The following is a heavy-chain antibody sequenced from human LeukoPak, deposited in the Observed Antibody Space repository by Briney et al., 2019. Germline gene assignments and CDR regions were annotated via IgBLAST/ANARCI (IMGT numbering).Heavy chain of an antibody. CDR1: GGTFSSYA. Sequence: ASVKVSCKASGGTFSSYAISWLRQAPGQGPEWMGGIIPIFGTANYAQKLQGRVTMTTDTSTSTAYMELRSLRSDDTAVYYCARGPYCSGGSCYHDAFDIWGQGTMVTVSS. CDR3: ARGPYCSGGSCYHDAFDI. V-gene: IGHV1-69*05. J-gene: IGHJ3*02. CDR2: IIPIFGTA. D-gene: IGHD2-15*01.